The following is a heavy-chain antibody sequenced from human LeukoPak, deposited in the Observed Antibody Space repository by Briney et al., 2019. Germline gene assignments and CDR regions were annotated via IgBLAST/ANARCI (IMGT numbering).Heavy chain of an antibody. J-gene: IGHJ4*02. CDR2: IYYSGST. CDR3: ARARYGDLMN. CDR1: GGSISSYY. D-gene: IGHD4-17*01. V-gene: IGHV4-59*08. Sequence: PSETLSLTCTVSGGSISSYYWSWIRQPPGKGLEWIGYIYYSGSTNYNPSLKSRVTISVDTSKNQFSLKLSSVTAADTAVYYCARARYGDLMNWGQGTLVTVSS.